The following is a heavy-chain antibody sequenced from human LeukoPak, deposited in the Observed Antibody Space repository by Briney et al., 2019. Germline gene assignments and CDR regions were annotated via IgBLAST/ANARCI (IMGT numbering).Heavy chain of an antibody. D-gene: IGHD6-19*01. J-gene: IGHJ4*02. V-gene: IGHV3-48*03. CDR1: GFTFSNYE. CDR3: AKDARRTSGWYFFDY. CDR2: ISSSSGSTI. Sequence: GGSLRLSCAASGFTFSNYEMNWVRQAPGKGLEWVSYISSSSGSTIYYADSVKGRFTISRDNSRNTLFLQMNSLRAEDTAVYYCAKDARRTSGWYFFDYWGQGTLVTVSS.